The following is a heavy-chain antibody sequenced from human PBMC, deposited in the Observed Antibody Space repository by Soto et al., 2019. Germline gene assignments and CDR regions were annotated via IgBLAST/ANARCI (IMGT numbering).Heavy chain of an antibody. Sequence: GGSLRLSCAASGFTFSHYGMTWVRQAPGKGLEWVSGISDRAVTYYVDSVKGRFTISRDNSRNTLYLQMNGLRVEDTAVYYCKISRLLDYYAYELWGQGTMVTGSS. CDR2: ISDRAVT. V-gene: IGHV3-23*01. J-gene: IGHJ3*01. CDR3: KISRLLDYYAYEL. D-gene: IGHD3-3*01. CDR1: GFTFSHYG.